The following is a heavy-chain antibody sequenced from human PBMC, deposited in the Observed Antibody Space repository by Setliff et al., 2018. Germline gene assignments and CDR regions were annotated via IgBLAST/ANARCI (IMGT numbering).Heavy chain of an antibody. CDR2: LHTSGSI. CDR3: ARDNTMVGATDY. D-gene: IGHD1-26*01. V-gene: IGHV4-4*07. J-gene: IGHJ4*02. Sequence: SETLSLTCTVSGVSIRSYYWSWIRQPPGKGLEWIGRLHTSGSIDYNPSLKSRVTISVDTSKNQFSLRLRSVTAADTAVYFCARDNTMVGATDYWGLRTLVTVSS. CDR1: GVSIRSYY.